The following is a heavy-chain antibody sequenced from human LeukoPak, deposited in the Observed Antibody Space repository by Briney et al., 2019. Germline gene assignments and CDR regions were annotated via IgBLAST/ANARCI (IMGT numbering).Heavy chain of an antibody. CDR3: VKDRTYHYDSGSSILDY. CDR1: GXSFAGYG. J-gene: IGHJ4*02. V-gene: IGHV3-30*18. Sequence: GGSLRLSCAASGXSFAGYGMNWVRQAPGRGLEWVAVITYDGRNKYYADSVKGRFTISRDNSKNTQYLQMNSLRAEDTAVYYCVKDRTYHYDSGSSILDYWGQGTLVTVSS. D-gene: IGHD3-10*01. CDR2: ITYDGRNK.